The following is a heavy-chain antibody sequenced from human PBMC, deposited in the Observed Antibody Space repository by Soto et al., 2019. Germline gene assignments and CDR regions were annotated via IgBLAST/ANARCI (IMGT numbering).Heavy chain of an antibody. J-gene: IGHJ4*02. Sequence: QVQLQQWGAGLLKPSETLSLTCAVYGGSFSDHYWSWIRQSPGKGLEWIGEVNHRGSTTYNPSLKSRVTISADTSKNQFSLKLRSVTAADAAVYFCARGISMKVMIQRDALDKYHFDSWGQGTLVTVSS. CDR3: ARGISMKVMIQRDALDKYHFDS. D-gene: IGHD3-22*01. CDR1: GGSFSDHY. V-gene: IGHV4-34*01. CDR2: VNHRGST.